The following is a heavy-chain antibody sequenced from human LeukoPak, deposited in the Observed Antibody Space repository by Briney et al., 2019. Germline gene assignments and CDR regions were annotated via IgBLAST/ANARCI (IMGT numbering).Heavy chain of an antibody. D-gene: IGHD5-18*01. CDR1: GFTFDDYA. CDR3: AKDLKGYSYGYGFDP. V-gene: IGHV3-9*01. Sequence: GGSLRLSCAASGFTFDDYAMHRVRQAPGKGLEWVSGISWDSGSIGYADSVKGRFTISRDNAKNSLYLQMNSLRAEDTALYYCAKDLKGYSYGYGFDPWGQGTLVTVSS. CDR2: ISWDSGSI. J-gene: IGHJ5*02.